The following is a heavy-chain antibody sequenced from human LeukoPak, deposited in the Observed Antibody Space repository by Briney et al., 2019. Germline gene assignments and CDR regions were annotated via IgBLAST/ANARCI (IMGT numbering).Heavy chain of an antibody. D-gene: IGHD3-22*01. V-gene: IGHV4-39*07. CDR3: ASRAYRYYYDSSGYPS. CDR1: GGSISSSSYY. Sequence: SETLSLTCTVSGGSISSSSYYWGWIRQPPGKGLEWIGEINHSGSTNYNPSLKSRVTISVDTSKNQFSLKLSSVTAADTAVYYCASRAYRYYYDSSGYPSWGQGTLVTVSS. CDR2: INHSGST. J-gene: IGHJ5*02.